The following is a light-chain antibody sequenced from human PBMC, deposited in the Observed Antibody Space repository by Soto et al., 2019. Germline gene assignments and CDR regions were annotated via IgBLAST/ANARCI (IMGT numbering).Light chain of an antibody. CDR3: QQYGSSPPYT. Sequence: EIVLTQSPGTLSLSPGGRATLSCRASQSVSSSYLAWYQQKPGQAPRLLIYGASSRATGIPDRFSGSGSGTDFTLTISRLEPEDFAVYYCQQYGSSPPYTFGQGTKREI. CDR1: QSVSSSY. CDR2: GAS. J-gene: IGKJ2*01. V-gene: IGKV3-20*01.